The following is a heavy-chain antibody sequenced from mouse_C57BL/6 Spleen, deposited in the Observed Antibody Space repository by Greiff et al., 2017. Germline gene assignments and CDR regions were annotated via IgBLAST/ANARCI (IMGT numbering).Heavy chain of an antibody. CDR2: ISDGGSYT. CDR3: ARDITTVLDFAY. D-gene: IGHD1-1*01. CDR1: GFTFSSYA. J-gene: IGHJ3*01. Sequence: EVQRVESGGGLVKPGGSLKLSCAASGFTFSSYAMSWVRQTPEKRLEWVATISDGGSYTYYPDNVKGRFTISRDNAKNNLYLQMSHLKSEDTAMYYCARDITTVLDFAYWGQGTLVTVSA. V-gene: IGHV5-4*01.